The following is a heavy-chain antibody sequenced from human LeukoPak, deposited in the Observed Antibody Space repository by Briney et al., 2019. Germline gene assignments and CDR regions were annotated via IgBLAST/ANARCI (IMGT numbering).Heavy chain of an antibody. Sequence: SETLSLTCTVSGGSISSSSYYWGWIRQPPGKGLEWIGSIYYSGSTYYNPSLKSRVTISVDTSKNQFSLKLSSVTAADTAVYYCAREVAVAGTRVFDPWGQGTLVTVSS. D-gene: IGHD6-19*01. CDR3: AREVAVAGTRVFDP. CDR1: GGSISSSSYY. J-gene: IGHJ5*02. V-gene: IGHV4-39*07. CDR2: IYYSGST.